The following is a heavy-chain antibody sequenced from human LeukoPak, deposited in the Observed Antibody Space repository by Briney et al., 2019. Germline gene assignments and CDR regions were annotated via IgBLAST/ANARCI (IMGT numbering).Heavy chain of an antibody. D-gene: IGHD6-19*01. Sequence: ASLRLSCAASGFTFSSYSMNWVRQAPGKGLEWIGNIYYSGTTYYNLSLKSRVTISVDTSKNQFSLKLSSVTAADTAVYYCARVSSWYSSGWYRTDAFDIWGQGTMVTVSS. CDR1: GFTFSSYS. CDR3: ARVSSWYSSGWYRTDAFDI. CDR2: IYYSGTT. V-gene: IGHV4-59*12. J-gene: IGHJ3*02.